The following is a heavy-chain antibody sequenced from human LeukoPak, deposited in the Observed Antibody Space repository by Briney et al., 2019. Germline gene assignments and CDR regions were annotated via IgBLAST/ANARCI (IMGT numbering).Heavy chain of an antibody. CDR2: IYGSGEHT. CDR1: GFTFSSYA. CDR3: ARDLRAIVAVAGIFDY. Sequence: GSLRLSCAGSGFTFSSYAVSWVRQSPGEGPGGGSTIYGSGEHTYFSDSVKGRFTISRDNAKNSLYLQMNSLRAEDTAVYYCARDLRAIVAVAGIFDYWGQGTLVTVSS. D-gene: IGHD6-19*01. J-gene: IGHJ4*02. V-gene: IGHV3-21*01.